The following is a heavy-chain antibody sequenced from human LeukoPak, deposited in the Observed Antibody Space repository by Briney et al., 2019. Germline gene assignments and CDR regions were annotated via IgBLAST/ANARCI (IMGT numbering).Heavy chain of an antibody. V-gene: IGHV3-74*01. CDR1: GFTLRSYW. Sequence: GRSLRLSSAASGFTLRSYWMHRVRQAPGKGLVWVSRINSDGSSTTYADSVKGRFTISRDNAKNTLYLQMISLRAEDTAVYYCARDGSDYYDSSGSQGPDYWGQGTLVTVSS. J-gene: IGHJ4*02. D-gene: IGHD3-22*01. CDR3: ARDGSDYYDSSGSQGPDY. CDR2: INSDGSST.